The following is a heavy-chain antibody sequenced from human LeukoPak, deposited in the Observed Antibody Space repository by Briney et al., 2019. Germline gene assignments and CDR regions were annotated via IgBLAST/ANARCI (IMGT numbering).Heavy chain of an antibody. J-gene: IGHJ4*02. CDR1: GGSVSSGSYY. D-gene: IGHD3-9*01. Sequence: PSETLSLTCTVSGGSVSSGSYYWSWIRQPPGKGLEWIGYIYYSGSTNYNPSLKSRVTISVDTSKNQCSLKLSSVTAADTAVYYCARAPRYYDILTGYQTPFDYWGQGTLVTVSS. CDR3: ARAPRYYDILTGYQTPFDY. CDR2: IYYSGST. V-gene: IGHV4-61*01.